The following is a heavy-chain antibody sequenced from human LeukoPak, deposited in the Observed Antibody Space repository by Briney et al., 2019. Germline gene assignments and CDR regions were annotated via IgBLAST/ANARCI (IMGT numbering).Heavy chain of an antibody. D-gene: IGHD6-13*01. J-gene: IGHJ4*02. CDR2: ISSSSTFI. CDR3: ARRGRIAAAGTDQYYFDY. CDR1: GFTFSSYS. V-gene: IGHV3-48*01. Sequence: GGSLRLSCAASGFTFSSYSMNWVRQAPGKGLEWVSYISSSSTFIHYADSVKGRFTISRDNVKNSLYLQMNSLRAEDTAVYYCARRGRIAAAGTDQYYFDYWGQGTLVTVSS.